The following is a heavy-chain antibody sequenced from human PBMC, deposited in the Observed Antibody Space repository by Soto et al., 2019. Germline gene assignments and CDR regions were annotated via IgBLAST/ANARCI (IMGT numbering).Heavy chain of an antibody. CDR2: ISYDGSNK. CDR1: GFTFSSYA. D-gene: IGHD2-15*01. Sequence: QVQLVESGGGVVQPGRSLRLSCAASGFTFSSYAMHWVRQAPGKGLEWVAVISYDGSNKYYADSVKGRFTISRDNSKNTLYLQMNSLRAEDTAVYYCARDRSMGLEDSYYYYGMDVWGQGTTVTVSS. J-gene: IGHJ6*02. CDR3: ARDRSMGLEDSYYYYGMDV. V-gene: IGHV3-30-3*01.